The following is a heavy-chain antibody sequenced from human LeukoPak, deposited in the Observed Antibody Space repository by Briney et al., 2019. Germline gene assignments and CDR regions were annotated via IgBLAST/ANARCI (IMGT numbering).Heavy chain of an antibody. Sequence: SETLSLTCTVSGGSISSYYWSWIRQPPGKGLEWIGYIYYSGSTNYNPSLKSRVTISVDTSRNQFSLKLSSVTAADTAVYYCAREDYGGNSDYWGQGTLVTVSS. J-gene: IGHJ4*02. CDR2: IYYSGST. D-gene: IGHD4-23*01. CDR1: GGSISSYY. V-gene: IGHV4-59*01. CDR3: AREDYGGNSDY.